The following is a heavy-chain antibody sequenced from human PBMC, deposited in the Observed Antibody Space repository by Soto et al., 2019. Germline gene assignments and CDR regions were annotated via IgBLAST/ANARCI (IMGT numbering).Heavy chain of an antibody. CDR1: GFTFSSYA. Sequence: QVQLVESGGGVVQPGRSLRLSCAASGFTFSSYAMHWVRQAPGKGLEWVAVISYDGSNKYYADSVKGRFTISRDNFKNQLYLEMNKLRAEDTAVYYCARDEKGPQRLVLGYYYYYGMDVWGQGTTVTVSS. V-gene: IGHV3-30-3*01. CDR3: ARDEKGPQRLVLGYYYYYGMDV. CDR2: ISYDGSNK. J-gene: IGHJ6*02. D-gene: IGHD6-13*01.